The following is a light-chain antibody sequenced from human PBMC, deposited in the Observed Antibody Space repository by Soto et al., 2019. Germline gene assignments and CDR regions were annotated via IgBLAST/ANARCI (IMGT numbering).Light chain of an antibody. CDR3: SSYTSSSTLEGV. J-gene: IGLJ1*01. Sequence: QSALTQPASVSGSPGQSITISCTGTSSDVGGYNYVSWYQQHPGKAPKLMIYDVSNRPSGVSNRFSGSKSGNTASLTISGRQAEDEADYYCSSYTSSSTLEGVFGTGTKLTVL. CDR2: DVS. V-gene: IGLV2-14*01. CDR1: SSDVGGYNY.